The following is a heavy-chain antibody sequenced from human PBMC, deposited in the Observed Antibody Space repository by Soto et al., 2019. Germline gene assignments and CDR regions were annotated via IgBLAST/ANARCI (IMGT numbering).Heavy chain of an antibody. V-gene: IGHV1-18*01. J-gene: IGHJ4*02. D-gene: IGHD3-3*01. CDR1: GYTFTSYG. Sequence: GASVKVSCKASGYTFTSYGISWVRQAPGQGLEWMGWISAYNGNTNYAQKLQGRVTMTTDTSTSTAYMELRSLRSDDTAVYYCARLPRFLEWFPLDYWGQGTLVTVSS. CDR2: ISAYNGNT. CDR3: ARLPRFLEWFPLDY.